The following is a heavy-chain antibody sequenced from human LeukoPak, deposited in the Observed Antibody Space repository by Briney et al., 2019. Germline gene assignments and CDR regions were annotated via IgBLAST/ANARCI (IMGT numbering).Heavy chain of an antibody. Sequence: GGSLRLSCAASGFTFSSYVMHWVRQAPGQGLEWMGWINPNSGGTNYAQKFQGRVTMTRDTSISTAYMELSRLRSDDTAVYYCAILHLVVRGVTNFDYWGQGTLVTVSS. CDR1: GFTFSSYV. D-gene: IGHD3-10*01. CDR2: INPNSGGT. CDR3: AILHLVVRGVTNFDY. V-gene: IGHV1-2*02. J-gene: IGHJ4*02.